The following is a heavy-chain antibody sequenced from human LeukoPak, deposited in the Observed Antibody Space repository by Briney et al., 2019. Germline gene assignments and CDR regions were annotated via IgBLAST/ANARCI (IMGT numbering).Heavy chain of an antibody. Sequence: GRSLRLSCAASGFTFSSYGMHWVRQAPGKGLEWVAFIRYDGSNKYYADSVKGRFTISRDNSKNTLYLQMNSLRAEDTAVYYCAKDWEGGATLWDYWGQGTLVTVSS. V-gene: IGHV3-30*02. CDR2: IRYDGSNK. J-gene: IGHJ4*02. CDR1: GFTFSSYG. D-gene: IGHD3-16*01. CDR3: AKDWEGGATLWDY.